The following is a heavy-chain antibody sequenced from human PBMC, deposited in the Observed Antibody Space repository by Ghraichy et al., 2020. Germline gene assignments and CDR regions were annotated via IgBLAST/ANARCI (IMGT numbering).Heavy chain of an antibody. J-gene: IGHJ6*02. V-gene: IGHV3-30*18. D-gene: IGHD5-12*01. Sequence: GGSLRLSCAASGFTFSRYGMHWVRQAPGKGLEWVAVISYDGNNKYYADSVKGRFIISRDTSRNTLFLQMNSLRAEDTAIYYCAKDAEFVRDIAVDYYYYGMDVWGQGTTVTVSS. CDR3: AKDAEFVRDIAVDYYYYGMDV. CDR1: GFTFSRYG. CDR2: ISYDGNNK.